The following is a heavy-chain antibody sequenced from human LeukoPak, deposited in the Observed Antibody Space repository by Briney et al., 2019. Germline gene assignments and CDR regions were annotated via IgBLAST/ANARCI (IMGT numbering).Heavy chain of an antibody. Sequence: GPLRPSCAASGFTFSSYAMSWVRQAPGKGLEWVSAISGSGGSTYYADSVKGRFTISRDNSKNTLYLQMNSPRAEDTAVYYCAKDLTMIVVASPDDAFDIWGQGTMVTVSS. V-gene: IGHV3-23*01. CDR1: GFTFSSYA. CDR2: ISGSGGST. CDR3: AKDLTMIVVASPDDAFDI. J-gene: IGHJ3*02. D-gene: IGHD3-22*01.